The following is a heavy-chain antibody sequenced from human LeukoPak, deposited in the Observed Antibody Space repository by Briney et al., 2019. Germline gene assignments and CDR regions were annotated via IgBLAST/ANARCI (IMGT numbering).Heavy chain of an antibody. CDR3: AKDVRALGIAAAAPY. D-gene: IGHD6-13*01. Sequence: GGSLRLSCAASGFTFSSYAMSWVRQAPGKGLEWVSAISGSGGSTYYADSVKGRFTISRDNSKNTLYLQMNSLRAEDTAVYYCAKDVRALGIAAAAPYWGQGTLVTVSS. CDR1: GFTFSSYA. J-gene: IGHJ4*02. V-gene: IGHV3-23*01. CDR2: ISGSGGST.